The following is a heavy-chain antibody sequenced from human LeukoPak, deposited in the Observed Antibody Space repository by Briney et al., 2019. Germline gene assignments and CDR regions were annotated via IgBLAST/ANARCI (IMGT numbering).Heavy chain of an antibody. CDR1: GYTFTGYY. J-gene: IGHJ4*02. CDR3: ARVIWYYDSSGYYIGDY. Sequence: ASVKVSCKASGYTFTGYYMHWVRQAPGQGLEWRGWINPNSGGTNYAQKLQGRVTMTTDTSTSTAYMELRSLRSDDTAVYYCARVIWYYDSSGYYIGDYWGQGTLVTVSS. V-gene: IGHV1-2*02. D-gene: IGHD3-22*01. CDR2: INPNSGGT.